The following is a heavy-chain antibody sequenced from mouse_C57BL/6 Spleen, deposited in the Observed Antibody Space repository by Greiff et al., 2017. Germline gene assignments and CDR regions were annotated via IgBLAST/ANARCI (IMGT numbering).Heavy chain of an antibody. J-gene: IGHJ2*01. CDR3: ARSSYGSSYVD. D-gene: IGHD1-1*01. Sequence: VQLKQSGAELVKPGASVKLSCTASGFNIKDYYMHWVKQRTEQGLEWIGRIDPEDGDTKYAPKFPGKATITADTSSNTAYLQLSSLTSEDTAVYYCARSSYGSSYVDWGQGTTLTVSS. CDR2: IDPEDGDT. CDR1: GFNIKDYY. V-gene: IGHV14-2*01.